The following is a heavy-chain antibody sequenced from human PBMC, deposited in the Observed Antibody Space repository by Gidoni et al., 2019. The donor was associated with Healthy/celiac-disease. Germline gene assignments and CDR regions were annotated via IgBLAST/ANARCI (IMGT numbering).Heavy chain of an antibody. Sequence: EVQLVPSGAEVKKPGESLKISCRGSGYSFTRYWIDWVRPMPGKGLEWMGIIYPGDSDTRYSPAFQGQVTISADKSISTAYLQWSSLKASDTAMYYCARSVVVDNWFDPWGQGTLVTVSS. V-gene: IGHV5-51*01. J-gene: IGHJ5*02. CDR3: ARSVVVDNWFDP. CDR2: IYPGDSDT. D-gene: IGHD2-15*01. CDR1: GYSFTRYW.